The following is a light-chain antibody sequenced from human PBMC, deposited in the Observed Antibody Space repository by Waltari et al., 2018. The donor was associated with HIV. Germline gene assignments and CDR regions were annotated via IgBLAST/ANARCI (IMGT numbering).Light chain of an antibody. CDR2: DAS. CDR3: QQRSNWPPRLT. J-gene: IGKJ4*01. CDR1: LSVSSY. V-gene: IGKV3-11*01. Sequence: DIVLTQSPATLSLSPGERANLSCRASLSVSSYLAWYQQKPGQAPRLLIYDASDRATGIPARFSGSGSGTDVTLTISSLEPEDFAVYYCQQRSNWPPRLTFGGGTKVEIK.